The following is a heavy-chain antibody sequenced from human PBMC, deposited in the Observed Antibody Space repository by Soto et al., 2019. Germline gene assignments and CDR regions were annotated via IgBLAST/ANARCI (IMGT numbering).Heavy chain of an antibody. J-gene: IGHJ4*02. V-gene: IGHV3-64D*08. CDR3: VKVRQYSSSWYSFDY. CDR1: GFTFSSYA. Sequence: GGSLRLSCSASGFTFSSYAMHWVRQAPGKGLEYVSAISSNGGSTYYADSVKGRFTISRDNSKNTPYLQMSSLRAEDTAVYYCVKVRQYSSSWYSFDYWGQGTLVTVSS. CDR2: ISSNGGST. D-gene: IGHD6-13*01.